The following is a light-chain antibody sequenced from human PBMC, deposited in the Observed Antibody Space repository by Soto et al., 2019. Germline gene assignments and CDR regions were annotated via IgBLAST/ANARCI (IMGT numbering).Light chain of an antibody. V-gene: IGLV2-14*02. CDR1: SSDVGAYDL. CDR2: EVS. Sequence: QSVLTQPASVSGSPGQSITISCTGTSSDVGAYDLVSWYQHHPGKAPKLMIYEVSNRPSGVSVRFSGSKSGNTASLTISGLQAEDEANYYCSSVTSSSTVVFGGGTKLTGL. CDR3: SSVTSSSTVV. J-gene: IGLJ2*01.